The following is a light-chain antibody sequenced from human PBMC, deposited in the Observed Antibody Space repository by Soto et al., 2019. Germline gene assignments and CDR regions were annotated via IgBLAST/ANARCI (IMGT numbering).Light chain of an antibody. J-gene: IGLJ2*01. CDR2: GNS. Sequence: QAVLTQPPSVSGAPGQRVTISCTGSSSDIGAGYDVHWYQQLPGTSPKVLIYGNSNRPSGVPDRFSGSKSANSATLAITGLQAEDEADYYCQSYDSTLSGLVFGGGTQLTVL. V-gene: IGLV1-40*01. CDR1: SSDIGAGYD. CDR3: QSYDSTLSGLV.